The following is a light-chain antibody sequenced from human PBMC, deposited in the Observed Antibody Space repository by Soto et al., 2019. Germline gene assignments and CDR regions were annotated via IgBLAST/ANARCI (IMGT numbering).Light chain of an antibody. CDR2: DTS. Sequence: DIQMTQSPSSLSAFVGDRVTITCQASQDISNYLNWYQQKPGKAPNLLIYDTSTLETGVPSRFSGSLSGTDVTLTISDLQPEDIATYYCQQYDNFPITFGGGTKVEI. J-gene: IGKJ4*01. CDR3: QQYDNFPIT. V-gene: IGKV1-33*01. CDR1: QDISNY.